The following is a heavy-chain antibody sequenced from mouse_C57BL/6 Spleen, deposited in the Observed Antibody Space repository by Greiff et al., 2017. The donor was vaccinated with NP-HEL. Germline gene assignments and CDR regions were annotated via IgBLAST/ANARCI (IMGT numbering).Heavy chain of an antibody. D-gene: IGHD2-3*01. V-gene: IGHV1-54*01. CDR3: ARETDGYYEDY. CDR2: INPGSGGT. Sequence: QVQLQQSGAELVRPGTSVKVSCKASGYAFTNYLIEWVKQRPGQGLEWIGVINPGSGGTNYNEKFKGKATLTADKSSSTAYMQLSSLTSEDSAVYFCARETDGYYEDYWGQGTTLTVSS. J-gene: IGHJ2*01. CDR1: GYAFTNYL.